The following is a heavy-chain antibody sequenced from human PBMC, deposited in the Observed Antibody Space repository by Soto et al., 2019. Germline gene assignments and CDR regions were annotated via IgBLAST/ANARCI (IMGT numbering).Heavy chain of an antibody. Sequence: GVTPEIPFQCSGYIFTRYWIGCVRPMPGKGLEGMGIIYPGDSDTRYSPSFLGQVTISAGKSFSTAVLQWGSLKASDTALYFCSYAHGCSERFDYWGEGTLVTVFS. CDR1: GYIFTRYW. V-gene: IGHV5-51*01. CDR3: SYAHGCSERFDY. D-gene: IGHD1-26*01. J-gene: IGHJ4*02. CDR2: IYPGDSDT.